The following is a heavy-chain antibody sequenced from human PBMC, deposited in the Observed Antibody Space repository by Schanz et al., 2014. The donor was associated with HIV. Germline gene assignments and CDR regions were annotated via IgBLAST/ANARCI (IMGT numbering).Heavy chain of an antibody. CDR3: ARLGHIGVVPGPLAWYFDL. D-gene: IGHD2-2*01. CDR2: INPNSGGS. J-gene: IGHJ2*01. CDR1: GYSFSAYY. V-gene: IGHV1-2*02. Sequence: QVQLLQSGPEVRKPGASVKVSCKASGYSFSAYYMHWVRQAPGQGPEWMGWINPNSGGSKYAQKFQGRVTLTTDTSIKTAYMEMTRLTSHDTAVYYCARLGHIGVVPGPLAWYFDLWGRGTLVTVSS.